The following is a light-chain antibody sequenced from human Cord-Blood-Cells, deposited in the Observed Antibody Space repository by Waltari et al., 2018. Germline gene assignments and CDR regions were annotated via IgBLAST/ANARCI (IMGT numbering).Light chain of an antibody. CDR1: QSISSW. CDR3: QQYNSYSPIT. J-gene: IGKJ5*01. Sequence: DIQMTQSPSTLSESVGDSVIITCRASQSISSWLAWYQQKQGKAPKLLIYKASSLESGVPSRFSGSGSGTEFTLTISSLQPDDFATYYCQQYNSYSPITFGQGTRLEIK. CDR2: KAS. V-gene: IGKV1-5*03.